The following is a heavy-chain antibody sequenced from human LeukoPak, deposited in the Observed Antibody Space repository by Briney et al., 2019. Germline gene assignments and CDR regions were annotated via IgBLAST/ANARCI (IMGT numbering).Heavy chain of an antibody. D-gene: IGHD5-18*01. V-gene: IGHV1-24*01. J-gene: IGHJ4*02. CDR2: FDPEDGET. Sequence: ASVKVSCKVSGYTLTELSMHWVRQAPRKGLEWMGGFDPEDGETIYAQKFQGRVTMTEDTSTDTAYMELSSLRSEDTAVYYCATNRGYSYGYYLDYWGQGTLVTVSS. CDR1: GYTLTELS. CDR3: ATNRGYSYGYYLDY.